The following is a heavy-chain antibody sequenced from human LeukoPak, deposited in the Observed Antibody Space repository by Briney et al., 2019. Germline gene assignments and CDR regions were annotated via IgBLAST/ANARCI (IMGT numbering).Heavy chain of an antibody. CDR1: GYTFTSYG. D-gene: IGHD6-19*01. J-gene: IGHJ5*02. CDR3: ARTYSSGWYWFDP. CDR2: ISAYNGNT. Sequence: ASVKVSCXASGYTFTSYGISWVRQAPGQGLEWMGWISAYNGNTDYAQKLQGRVTMTTDTSTSTAYMELRSLRSDDTAVYYCARTYSSGWYWFDPWGQGTLVTVSS. V-gene: IGHV1-18*01.